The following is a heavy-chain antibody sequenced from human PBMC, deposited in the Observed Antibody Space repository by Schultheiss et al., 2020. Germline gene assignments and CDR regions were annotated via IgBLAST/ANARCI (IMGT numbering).Heavy chain of an antibody. V-gene: IGHV3-30*02. D-gene: IGHD1-26*01. CDR1: GFTFSSYG. CDR3: ARVGGSYYWGGDFDY. Sequence: GGSLRLSCAASGFTFSSYGMHWVRQAPGKGLEWVAFIRYDGSNKYYADSVKGRFTISRDNSKNTLYLQMNSLRAEDTAVYYCARVGGSYYWGGDFDYWGQGTLVTVSS. J-gene: IGHJ4*02. CDR2: IRYDGSNK.